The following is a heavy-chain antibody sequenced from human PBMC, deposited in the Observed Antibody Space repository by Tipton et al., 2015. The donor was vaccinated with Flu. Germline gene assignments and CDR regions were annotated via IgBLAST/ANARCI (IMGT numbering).Heavy chain of an antibody. Sequence: LRLSCTVSGGSINSDSYYWGWIRQTPGKGLQWIGSIYYTGTTSYNPSLQGRVTISADRSKNQFPLEMSSLTAADTAVYYCARPHTPYFYGMDVWGQGTTVTVSS. V-gene: IGHV4-39*06. CDR3: ARPHTPYFYGMDV. J-gene: IGHJ6*02. CDR2: IYYTGTT. D-gene: IGHD2-2*02. CDR1: GGSINSDSYY.